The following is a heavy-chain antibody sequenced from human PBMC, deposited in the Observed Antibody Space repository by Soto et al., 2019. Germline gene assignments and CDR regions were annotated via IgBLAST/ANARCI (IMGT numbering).Heavy chain of an antibody. Sequence: GGSLRLSCAASGFTFSSYSVSWVRQAPGKGLEWVSAISGSGGSTYYADSVKGRFTISRDNSKNTLYLQMNSLRAEDTAVYYCAKDNLTTVIPIDYWGQGTLVTVSS. CDR2: ISGSGGST. D-gene: IGHD4-17*01. CDR1: GFTFSSYS. V-gene: IGHV3-23*01. CDR3: AKDNLTTVIPIDY. J-gene: IGHJ4*02.